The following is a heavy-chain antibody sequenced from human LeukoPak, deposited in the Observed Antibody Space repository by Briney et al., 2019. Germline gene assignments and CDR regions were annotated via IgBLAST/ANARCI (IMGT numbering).Heavy chain of an antibody. CDR1: GGSISSSSYY. J-gene: IGHJ4*02. D-gene: IGHD2-15*01. Sequence: PSETLALTCTVSGGSISSSSYYWGWIRQPPGKGLEWIGSIYYSGSTYYNPSLKSRVTISVDTSKNQFSLKLSSVTAADTAVYYCARVVVVVTTWVFHYFDYPGQGTLLTVSS. CDR2: IYYSGST. V-gene: IGHV4-39*01. CDR3: ARVVVVVTTWVFHYFDY.